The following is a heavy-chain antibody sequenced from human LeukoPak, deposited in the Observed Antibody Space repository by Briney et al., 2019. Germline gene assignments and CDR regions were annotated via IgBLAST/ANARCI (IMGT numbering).Heavy chain of an antibody. CDR1: GFTFSSYW. J-gene: IGHJ4*02. CDR3: ARDWRLVGATTTRPFDY. D-gene: IGHD1-26*01. V-gene: IGHV3-74*01. CDR2: INGDVSST. Sequence: PGGSLRLSCAASGFTFSSYWMHWVRQAPGKGLVWVSRINGDVSSTSYADSVKGRFTISRDNAKNTLYLQMNSLRAEDTAVYYCARDWRLVGATTTRPFDYWGQGTLVTVSS.